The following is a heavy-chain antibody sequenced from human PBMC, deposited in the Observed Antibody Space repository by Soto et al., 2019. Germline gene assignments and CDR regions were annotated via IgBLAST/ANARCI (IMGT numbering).Heavy chain of an antibody. J-gene: IGHJ4*02. D-gene: IGHD5-18*01. CDR1: GYTFTSYG. CDR2: LSTYNGNT. Sequence: QVQLVQSGAEVKKPGASVKVSCKASGYTFTSYGISWVRQAPGQGLEWMGWLSTYNGNTNYAQKLQGRATMTTDTSTSTAYMELRSLRSDDTAMYYCVRDRSGHGYLVYWGQGTLVTVSS. V-gene: IGHV1-18*01. CDR3: VRDRSGHGYLVY.